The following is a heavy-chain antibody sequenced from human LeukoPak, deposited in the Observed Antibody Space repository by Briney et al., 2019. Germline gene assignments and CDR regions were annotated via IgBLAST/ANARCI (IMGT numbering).Heavy chain of an antibody. CDR1: GGTLSSYA. Sequence: GASVKVSCKASGGTLSSYAISWVRQAPGQGLEWMGGIIPIFGTPNYAQKFQGRVTITTDESTSTAYMELSSLRSEDSAVYYCARGALYCRSTTCPPDYWGQGTLVTVSS. CDR2: IIPIFGTP. J-gene: IGHJ4*02. V-gene: IGHV1-69*05. CDR3: ARGALYCRSTTCPPDY. D-gene: IGHD2-2*01.